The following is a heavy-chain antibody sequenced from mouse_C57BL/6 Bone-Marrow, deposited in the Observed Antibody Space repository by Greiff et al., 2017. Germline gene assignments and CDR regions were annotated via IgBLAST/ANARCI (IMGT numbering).Heavy chain of an antibody. V-gene: IGHV1-50*01. CDR2: IDPSDSYT. J-gene: IGHJ4*01. CDR1: GYTFTSYW. D-gene: IGHD5-1*01. CDR3: GGSTGDYYAMDY. Sequence: QVQLKQPGAELVKPGASVKLSCKASGYTFTSYWMQWVKQRPGQGLEWIGEIDPSDSYTNYNQKFKGKATLTVDTSSSTAYMQLSSLTSEDSAVYYCGGSTGDYYAMDYWGQGTSVTVSS.